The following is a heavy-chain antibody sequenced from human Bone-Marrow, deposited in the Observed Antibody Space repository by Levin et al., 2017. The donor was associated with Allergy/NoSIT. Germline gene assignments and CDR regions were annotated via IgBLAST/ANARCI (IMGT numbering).Heavy chain of an antibody. D-gene: IGHD2-2*01. V-gene: IGHV3-7*04. J-gene: IGHJ6*03. CDR1: GFTFSSYW. CDR2: IKQDGSEK. CDR3: ARDRRVSLIVVVPAASLPPPQPKYYYYYMDV. Sequence: GGSLRLSCAASGFTFSSYWMSWVRQAPGKGLEWVANIKQDGSEKYYVDSVKGRFTISRDNAKNSLYLQMNSLRAEDTAVYYCARDRRVSLIVVVPAASLPPPQPKYYYYYMDVWGKGTTVTVSS.